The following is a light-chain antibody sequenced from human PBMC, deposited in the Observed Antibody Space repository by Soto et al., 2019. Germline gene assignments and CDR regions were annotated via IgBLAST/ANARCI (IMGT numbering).Light chain of an antibody. CDR2: TAS. CDR1: QGISSL. CDR3: QHRHSYPIT. J-gene: IGKJ5*01. Sequence: DIQLTQSPSFLSASVGDRVTITCRASQGISSLLAWYQQKPGKAPKLLIHTASTSQSGVPSRFSGSGSGTEFTLTISSLQPEDFATYFCQHRHSYPITFGQWTRLEIK. V-gene: IGKV1-9*01.